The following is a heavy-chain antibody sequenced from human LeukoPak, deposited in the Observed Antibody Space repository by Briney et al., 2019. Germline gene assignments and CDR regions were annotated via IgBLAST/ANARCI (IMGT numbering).Heavy chain of an antibody. CDR1: GGTFSSYA. CDR3: ARGSYQLPLEVYYYGMDV. V-gene: IGHV1-69*13. J-gene: IGHJ6*04. CDR2: IIPIFGTA. D-gene: IGHD2-2*01. Sequence: ASVKVSCKASGGTFSSYAISWVRQAPGQGLEWMGGIIPIFGTANYAQKFQGRVTITADESPSTAYMELSSLRSEDTAVYYCARGSYQLPLEVYYYGMDVWGKGTTVTVSS.